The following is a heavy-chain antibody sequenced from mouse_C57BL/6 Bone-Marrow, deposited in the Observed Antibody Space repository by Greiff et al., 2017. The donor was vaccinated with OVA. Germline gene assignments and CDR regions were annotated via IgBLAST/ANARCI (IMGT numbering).Heavy chain of an antibody. CDR1: GYTFTSYD. CDR2: IYPRDGST. V-gene: IGHV1-85*01. CDR3: AVCPAWIAY. J-gene: IGHJ3*01. Sequence: VQLQQSGPELVKPGASVKLSCKASGYTFTSYDINWVKQRPGQGLEWIGCIYPRDGSTKYNEKLKGKATLTVDTSSSTAYMELHSLTSEDYAVYFCAVCPAWIAYWGQGTLVTVSA.